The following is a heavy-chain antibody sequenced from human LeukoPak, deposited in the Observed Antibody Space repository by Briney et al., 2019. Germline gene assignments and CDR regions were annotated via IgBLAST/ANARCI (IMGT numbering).Heavy chain of an antibody. D-gene: IGHD3-3*01. Sequence: GGSLRLSCAASGFTFSSYSMNWVRQAPGKGLEWVSSISSSSYIYYADSVKGRFTISRDNAKNSLYLQMNSLRAEDTAVYYCARDVSLPGYDFWSGYFDYWGQGTLVTVSS. J-gene: IGHJ4*02. V-gene: IGHV3-21*01. CDR3: ARDVSLPGYDFWSGYFDY. CDR2: ISSSSYI. CDR1: GFTFSSYS.